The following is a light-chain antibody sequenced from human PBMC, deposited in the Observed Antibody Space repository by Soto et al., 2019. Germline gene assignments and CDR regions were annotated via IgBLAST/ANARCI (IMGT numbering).Light chain of an antibody. Sequence: EIVLTQSPGTLSLSPGERATLSCRASQSVSSSYLAWYQQKPGQAPRLLIYGASSRATGIPDRFSGSGSGTDFTLPISRLEPEDFEVYYCQQYGSSPPITFGQGTRLEIK. J-gene: IGKJ5*01. V-gene: IGKV3-20*01. CDR3: QQYGSSPPIT. CDR1: QSVSSSY. CDR2: GAS.